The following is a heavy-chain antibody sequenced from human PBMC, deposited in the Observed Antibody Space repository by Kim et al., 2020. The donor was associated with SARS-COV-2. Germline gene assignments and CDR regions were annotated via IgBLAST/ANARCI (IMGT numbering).Heavy chain of an antibody. Sequence: SETLSLTCTVSGGSISSGGYYWSWIRQHPGKGLEWIGYIYYSGSTYYNPSLKSRVTISVDTSKNQFSLKLSSVTAADTAVYYCARDYGGNSDYWYFDLWGRGTLVTVSS. CDR2: IYYSGST. V-gene: IGHV4-31*03. J-gene: IGHJ2*01. D-gene: IGHD4-17*01. CDR3: ARDYGGNSDYWYFDL. CDR1: GGSISSGGYY.